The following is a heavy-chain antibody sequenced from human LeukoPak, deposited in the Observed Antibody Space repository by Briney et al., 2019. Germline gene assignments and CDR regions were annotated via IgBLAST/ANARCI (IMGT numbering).Heavy chain of an antibody. CDR1: GYTFTGCY. CDR2: INPNSGGT. V-gene: IGHV1-2*02. J-gene: IGHJ4*02. D-gene: IGHD4-17*01. Sequence: ASVKVSCKASGYTFTGCYMHWVRQAPGQGLEWMGWINPNSGGTNYAQKFQGRVTMTRDTSISTAYMELSRLRSDDAAVYYCASDRGGGHDYGGNQYYFDYWGQGTLVTVSS. CDR3: ASDRGGGHDYGGNQYYFDY.